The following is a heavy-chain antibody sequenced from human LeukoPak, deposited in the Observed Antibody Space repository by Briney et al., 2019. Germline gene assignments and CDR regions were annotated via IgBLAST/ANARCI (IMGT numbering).Heavy chain of an antibody. V-gene: IGHV4-59*01. CDR2: IYYSGST. D-gene: IGHD3-16*02. J-gene: IGHJ3*02. CDR1: GGSITSYY. CDR3: AGSKPALASYRYAFDI. Sequence: SETLSLSCTVSGGSITSYYWSWIRQPPGKGLEWIGYIYYSGSTNYNASLKRRVTISSDKTKNNLFLKQISMTTADTTAVYCAGSKPALASYRYAFDIWGQGTMVTASS.